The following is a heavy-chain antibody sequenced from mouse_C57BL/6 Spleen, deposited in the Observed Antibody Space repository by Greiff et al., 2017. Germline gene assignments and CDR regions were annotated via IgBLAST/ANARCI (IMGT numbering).Heavy chain of an antibody. Sequence: VQLQQSGAELVKPGASVKLSCTASGFNIKDYYMHWVKQRTEQGLEWIGRIDPEDGETKYAPKFQGKATITADTASNTAYLQLSSLTSEDTAVYYCAPLLLRFPAWFAYWGQGTLVTVSA. CDR2: IDPEDGET. CDR3: APLLLRFPAWFAY. CDR1: GFNIKDYY. D-gene: IGHD1-1*01. J-gene: IGHJ3*01. V-gene: IGHV14-2*01.